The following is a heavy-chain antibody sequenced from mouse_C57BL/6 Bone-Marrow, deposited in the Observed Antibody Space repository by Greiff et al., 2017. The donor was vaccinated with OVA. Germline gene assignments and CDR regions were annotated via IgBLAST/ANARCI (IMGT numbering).Heavy chain of an antibody. Sequence: EVHLVESGPGLVKPSQSLSLTCSVTGYSITSGYYWNWIRQFPGNKLEWMGYISYDGSNNYNPSLKNRISITRDTSKNQFFLKLNSVTTEDTATYYCARDDGYYSYYFDYWGQGTTLTVSS. CDR2: ISYDGSN. J-gene: IGHJ2*01. D-gene: IGHD2-3*01. CDR1: GYSITSGYY. V-gene: IGHV3-6*01. CDR3: ARDDGYYSYYFDY.